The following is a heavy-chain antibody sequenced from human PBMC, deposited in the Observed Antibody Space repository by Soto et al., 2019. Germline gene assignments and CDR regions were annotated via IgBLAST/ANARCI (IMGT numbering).Heavy chain of an antibody. CDR1: GFIFSAFG. J-gene: IGHJ4*02. Sequence: PGGSLRLSCAASGFIFSAFGIHWVRQAPGKGLEWVAFLSHDGSNKYYADSVRGRFSTSRDNSKNTVYLQMNSLRADDTAVYYCARDRDGGTYTYFDNWGQGTRVTVSS. CDR3: ARDRDGGTYTYFDN. CDR2: LSHDGSNK. D-gene: IGHD1-26*01. V-gene: IGHV3-30*03.